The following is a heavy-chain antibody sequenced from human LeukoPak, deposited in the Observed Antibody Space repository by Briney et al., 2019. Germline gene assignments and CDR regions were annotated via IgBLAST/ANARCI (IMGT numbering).Heavy chain of an antibody. V-gene: IGHV4-4*07. D-gene: IGHD2-15*01. Sequence: SETLSLTCTVSGDSISSYYWSWIRQPAGKGLEWIGRFYTSGSTNYNPSLKSRVTMSVDTSKNQFSLKLSSVTAADTAVYYCARTLPAHTYSGGGAFDIWGQGTMVTVSS. J-gene: IGHJ3*02. CDR3: ARTLPAHTYSGGGAFDI. CDR2: FYTSGST. CDR1: GDSISSYY.